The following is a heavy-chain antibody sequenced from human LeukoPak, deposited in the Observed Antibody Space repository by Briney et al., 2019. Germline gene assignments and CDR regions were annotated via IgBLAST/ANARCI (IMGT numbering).Heavy chain of an antibody. CDR3: ARAYYSTSWFPH. J-gene: IGHJ5*02. CDR2: INHSGRT. Sequence: SETLSLTCAVSGVSLSGYYWGWIRQTPGKGLEWIGEINHSGRTNYNPSLKSRVTISADTSKNQFSLELRSVTAADTAVYYCARAYYSTSWFPHWGQGTLVTVSS. D-gene: IGHD3-10*01. CDR1: GVSLSGYY. V-gene: IGHV4-34*01.